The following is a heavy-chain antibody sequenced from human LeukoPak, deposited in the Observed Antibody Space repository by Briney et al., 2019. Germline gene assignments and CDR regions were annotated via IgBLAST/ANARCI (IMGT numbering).Heavy chain of an antibody. CDR2: ISSSSSYI. Sequence: GGSLRLSCAASGFTFSSYWMHWVRQAPGKGLEWVSSISSSSSYIYYADSVKGRFTISRDNAKNSLYLQMNSLRAEDTAVYYCARAKNGIGGDGYNSPFDYWGQGTLVTVSS. D-gene: IGHD5-24*01. V-gene: IGHV3-21*01. CDR3: ARAKNGIGGDGYNSPFDY. J-gene: IGHJ4*02. CDR1: GFTFSSYW.